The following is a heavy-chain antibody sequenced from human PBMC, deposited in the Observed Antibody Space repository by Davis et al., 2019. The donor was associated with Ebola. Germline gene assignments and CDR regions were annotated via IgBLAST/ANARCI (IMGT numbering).Heavy chain of an antibody. CDR3: ARGRNIVVVPAANLYYYYGMDV. CDR2: INHSGST. Sequence: MPSDPLSPTCAVYGGSFSGYYWSWIRQPPGKGLEWLGEINHSGSTNYNPSLKSRVTISVDTSKNQFSLKLSSVTAADTAVYYCARGRNIVVVPAANLYYYYGMDVWGQGTTVTVSS. D-gene: IGHD2-2*01. CDR1: GGSFSGYY. J-gene: IGHJ6*02. V-gene: IGHV4-34*01.